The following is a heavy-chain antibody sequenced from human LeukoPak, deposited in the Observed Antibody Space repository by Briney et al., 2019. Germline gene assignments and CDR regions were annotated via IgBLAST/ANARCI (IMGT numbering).Heavy chain of an antibody. D-gene: IGHD3-10*01. CDR1: GGSISSYY. Sequence: KASETLSLTCTVSGGSISSYYWSWIRQPPGKGLEWSGYIYYSGSTNYNPSLKSRVTISVDTSKNQFSLKLSSVTAADTAVYYCARQGYYGSGSYYSLPSYYYMDVWGKGTTVTVSS. V-gene: IGHV4-59*08. CDR2: IYYSGST. J-gene: IGHJ6*03. CDR3: ARQGYYGSGSYYSLPSYYYMDV.